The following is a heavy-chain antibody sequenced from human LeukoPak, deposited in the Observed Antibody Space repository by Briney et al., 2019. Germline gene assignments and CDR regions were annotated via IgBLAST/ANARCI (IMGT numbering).Heavy chain of an antibody. D-gene: IGHD3-10*01. CDR1: GGSISSSSYY. Sequence: PSETLSLTCTVSGGSISSSSYYWGWIRQPPGKGLEWIGSIYHSGSTYYNPSLKSRVTISVDTSKTQFSLKLSSVTAADTAVYYCARVPYYYGSGSYPIDYWGQGTLVTVSS. CDR2: IYHSGST. CDR3: ARVPYYYGSGSYPIDY. J-gene: IGHJ4*02. V-gene: IGHV4-39*07.